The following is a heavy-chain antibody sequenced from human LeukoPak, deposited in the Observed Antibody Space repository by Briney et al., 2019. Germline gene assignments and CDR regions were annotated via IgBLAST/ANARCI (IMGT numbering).Heavy chain of an antibody. V-gene: IGHV3-30-3*01. J-gene: IGHJ3*02. Sequence: GGSLRLSCAASGFTFSSYAMHWVRQAPGKGLEWVAVISYDGSSKYYADSVKGRFTISRDNSKNTLYLQMNSLRAEDTAVYYCARELRFLESEDAFDIWGQGTMVTVSS. CDR3: ARELRFLESEDAFDI. D-gene: IGHD3-3*01. CDR2: ISYDGSSK. CDR1: GFTFSSYA.